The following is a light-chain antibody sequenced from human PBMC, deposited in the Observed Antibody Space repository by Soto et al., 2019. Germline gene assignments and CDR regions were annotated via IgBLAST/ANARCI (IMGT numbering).Light chain of an antibody. Sequence: EIVLTQSPGTLSLSPGERATLSCRASQSVSSNYLAWYQQKPGQAPRLLIYGASSRATGIPDRFSGSGSGTDFTLTISRLEPEDFAVYYCQVYGPSPPITFGQGTRLEIK. CDR2: GAS. J-gene: IGKJ5*01. CDR1: QSVSSNY. CDR3: QVYGPSPPIT. V-gene: IGKV3-20*01.